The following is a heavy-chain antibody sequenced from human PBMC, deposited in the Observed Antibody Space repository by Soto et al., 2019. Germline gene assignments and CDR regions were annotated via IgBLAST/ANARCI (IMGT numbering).Heavy chain of an antibody. CDR2: IYYSGST. V-gene: IGHV4-59*01. CDR3: ARVGIEAEHDHFYYGMDV. J-gene: IGHJ6*02. Sequence: SETLSLTCTVSGGSISSYYWSWIRQPPGKGLEWIGYIYYSGSTNYNPSLKSRVTISVDTSKNQFSLKLSSVTAADTAVYYCARVGIEAEHDHFYYGMDVWGQGTTVTVSS. CDR1: GGSISSYY. D-gene: IGHD1-1*01.